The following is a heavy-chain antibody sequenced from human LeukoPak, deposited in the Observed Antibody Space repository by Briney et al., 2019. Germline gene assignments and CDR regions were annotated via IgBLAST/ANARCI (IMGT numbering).Heavy chain of an antibody. V-gene: IGHV4-59*01. J-gene: IGHJ4*02. CDR2: IYYSGST. CDR3: ARTPTVTTDYYFDY. D-gene: IGHD4-17*01. Sequence: SETLSLTCTVSGGSISSYYWSWIRQPPGKGLEWIGYIYYSGSTNYNPSLKSRVTISVDTSKNQFSLKLSSVTAADTAVYYCARTPTVTTDYYFDYWGQGTLVTVSS. CDR1: GGSISSYY.